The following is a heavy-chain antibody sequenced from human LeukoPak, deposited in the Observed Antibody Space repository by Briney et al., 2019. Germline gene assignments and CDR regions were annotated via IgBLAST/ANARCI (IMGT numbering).Heavy chain of an antibody. D-gene: IGHD2-21*01. CDR3: ARVGYSHWYYYGMDV. CDR1: GGSISSGGYS. CDR2: IYHSGST. V-gene: IGHV4-30-2*05. Sequence: SETLSLTCAVSGGSISSGGYSWSWIRQPPGQGLEWIGYIYHSGSTYYNPSLKSRVTISVDTSKNQFSLKLSSVTAADTAVYYCARVGYSHWYYYGMDVWGQGTTVTVSS. J-gene: IGHJ6*02.